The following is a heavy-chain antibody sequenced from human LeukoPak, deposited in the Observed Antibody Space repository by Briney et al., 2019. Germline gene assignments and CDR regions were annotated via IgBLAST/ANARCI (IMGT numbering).Heavy chain of an antibody. J-gene: IGHJ4*02. CDR2: IYYSGST. V-gene: IGHV4-39*01. D-gene: IGHD6-19*01. Sequence: SETLCLTCTVSGGSISSSGYYWGWIRQPPGQGLEWIGTIYYSGSTFYNSSLKSRVTISVDTSKNRFSLRLTSVTAADAAVYYCATSTTGWSPVDNWGQGTLVTVSS. CDR1: GGSISSSGYY. CDR3: ATSTTGWSPVDN.